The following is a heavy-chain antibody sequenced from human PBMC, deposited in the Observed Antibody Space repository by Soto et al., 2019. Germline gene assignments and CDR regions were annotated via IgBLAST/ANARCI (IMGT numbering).Heavy chain of an antibody. J-gene: IGHJ4*02. Sequence: QVQLQESGPGLVKPSETLSLTCTVSGGSISSYYWSWIRQPPGKGLEWIGYIYYSGSTNYNPSLKSRVTISVDTSKNQFSLKLSSVTAADTAVYYCARELDTAMGRFDYWGQGTLVTVSS. CDR3: ARELDTAMGRFDY. CDR1: GGSISSYY. D-gene: IGHD5-18*01. CDR2: IYYSGST. V-gene: IGHV4-59*01.